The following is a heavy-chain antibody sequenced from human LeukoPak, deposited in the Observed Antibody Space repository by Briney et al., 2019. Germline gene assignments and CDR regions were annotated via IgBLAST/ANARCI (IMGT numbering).Heavy chain of an antibody. D-gene: IGHD5-18*01. J-gene: IGHJ5*02. CDR2: IYYSGST. Sequence: SETLSLTCTVSGGSISSYYWSWIRQPPGKGLEWIGYIYYSGSTNYNPSLKSRVTISVDTSKNQFSMKLRSLTAADTAVYYCARHVGYGNNWFDPWGQGTLVTVSA. V-gene: IGHV4-59*08. CDR1: GGSISSYY. CDR3: ARHVGYGNNWFDP.